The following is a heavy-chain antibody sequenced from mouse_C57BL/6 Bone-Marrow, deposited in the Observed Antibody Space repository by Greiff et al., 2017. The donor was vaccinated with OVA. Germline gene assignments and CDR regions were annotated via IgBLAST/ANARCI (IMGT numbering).Heavy chain of an antibody. V-gene: IGHV1-80*01. CDR3: ARGAY. CDR2: IYPGDGDT. J-gene: IGHJ3*01. CDR1: GYTFSTYW. Sequence: QVQLQQSGAELVKPGASVKISCKASGYTFSTYWMNWVKQRPGKGLEWIGQIYPGDGDTNYNGKCKGKATLTADKSSSTAYMQHSSLTSAGLAVYFWARGAYWGQGTMVTGSS.